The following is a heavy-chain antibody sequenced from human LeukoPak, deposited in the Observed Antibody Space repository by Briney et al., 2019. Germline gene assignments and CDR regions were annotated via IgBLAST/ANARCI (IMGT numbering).Heavy chain of an antibody. CDR2: ISSSSSTI. Sequence: PGGSLRLSCAASGFTFSSYSMNWVRQAPGKGLEWVSYISSSSSTIYYADSVKGRFTISRDNAKNSLYLQMNSLRAGDTAVYYCARDSKITMIVVVPYYYGMDVWGQGTTVTVSS. V-gene: IGHV3-48*01. D-gene: IGHD3-22*01. CDR3: ARDSKITMIVVVPYYYGMDV. J-gene: IGHJ6*02. CDR1: GFTFSSYS.